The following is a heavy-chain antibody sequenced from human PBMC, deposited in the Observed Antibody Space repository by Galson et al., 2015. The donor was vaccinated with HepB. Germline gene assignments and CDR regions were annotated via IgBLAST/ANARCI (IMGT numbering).Heavy chain of an antibody. V-gene: IGHV3-30*04. J-gene: IGHJ4*02. D-gene: IGHD3-22*01. CDR1: GFTFSSYA. CDR2: ISYDGSNK. CDR3: ASRYDSSGYGTLDY. Sequence: SLRLSCAASGFTFSSYAMHWVRQAPGKGLEWVAVISYDGSNKYYADSVKGRFTISRDNSKNTLYLQMNSLRAEDTAVYYCASRYDSSGYGTLDYWGQGTLVTVSS.